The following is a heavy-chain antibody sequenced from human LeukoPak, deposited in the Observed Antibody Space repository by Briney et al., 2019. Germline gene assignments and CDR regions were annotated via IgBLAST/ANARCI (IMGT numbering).Heavy chain of an antibody. D-gene: IGHD3-22*01. CDR1: GYTFTSYA. J-gene: IGHJ3*02. V-gene: IGHV1-3*01. CDR3: ASSLYDSSPGAFDI. CDR2: NNAGNGNT. Sequence: ASVKVSCKASGYTFTSYAMHWVRQAPGQRLEWMGWNNAGNGNTKYSQKFQGRVTITRDTSASTAYMELSSLRSEDTAVYYCASSLYDSSPGAFDIWGQGTMVTVSS.